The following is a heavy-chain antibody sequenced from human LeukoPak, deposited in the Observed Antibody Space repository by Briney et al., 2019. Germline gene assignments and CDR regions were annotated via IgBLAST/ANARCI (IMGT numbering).Heavy chain of an antibody. CDR1: GFSFSRYW. J-gene: IGHJ4*02. CDR2: IKKDGSEK. Sequence: GGSLRLSCAASGFSFSRYWMSWVRQAPGKGLEWVANIKKDGSEKYYVDSVRGRFTISRDNDKNLVYLQMNSLRAEDTAVYYCARDRKSGEWDLVPWGQGTLVTVSP. CDR3: ARDRKSGEWDLVP. D-gene: IGHD1-26*01. V-gene: IGHV3-7*01.